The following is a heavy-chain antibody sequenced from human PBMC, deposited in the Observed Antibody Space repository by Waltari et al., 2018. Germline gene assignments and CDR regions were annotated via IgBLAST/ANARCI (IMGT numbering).Heavy chain of an antibody. V-gene: IGHV1-8*03. CDR2: MNPTSGST. J-gene: IGHJ6*03. CDR3: ARDYGSGTYYYMDV. Sequence: QVQLVQSGAEVTKPGASVKVSCQASGYSFTSYNINWVRQAAGQGLEWMGWMNPTSGSTGYAQKFQDRVTITRNTSIGTAYMELRSLRSEDTAVYYCARDYGSGTYYYMDVWGKGTTVTVSS. CDR1: GYSFTSYN. D-gene: IGHD3-10*01.